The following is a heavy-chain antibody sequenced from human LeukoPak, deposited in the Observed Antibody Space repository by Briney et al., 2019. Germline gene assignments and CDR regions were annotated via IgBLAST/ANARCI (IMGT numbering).Heavy chain of an antibody. J-gene: IGHJ4*02. CDR2: ISYDGSNK. D-gene: IGHD2-21*02. CDR3: ARDPRGGGDCYFDY. CDR1: GFTFSSYA. Sequence: GGSLRLSCAASGFTFSSYAMHWVGQAPGKGLEWVAVISYDGSNKYYADSVKGRFTISRDNSKNTLYLQMNSLRAEDTAVYYCARDPRGGGDCYFDYWGQGTLVTISS. V-gene: IGHV3-30*04.